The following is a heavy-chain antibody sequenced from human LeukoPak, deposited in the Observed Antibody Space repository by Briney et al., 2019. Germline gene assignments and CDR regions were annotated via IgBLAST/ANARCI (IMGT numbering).Heavy chain of an antibody. CDR1: GFTFSSYS. D-gene: IGHD1-14*01. J-gene: IGHJ4*02. CDR3: ARDKIRAVNHLDY. CDR2: ISSSSSYI. Sequence: GGSLRLSCAASGFTFSSYSMNWVRQAPGKGLEWVSSISSSSSYIYYAESVKGRFPISRDNAKNSLYLQMNTLRAEYTAVYDCARDKIRAVNHLDYWGQGTLGTVSS. V-gene: IGHV3-21*01.